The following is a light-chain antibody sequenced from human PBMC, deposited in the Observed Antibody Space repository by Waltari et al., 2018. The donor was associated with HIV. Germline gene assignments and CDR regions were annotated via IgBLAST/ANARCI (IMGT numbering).Light chain of an antibody. J-gene: IGKJ4*01. CDR2: MAS. CDR3: QQYYSSSVT. CDR1: ENIGTS. V-gene: IGKV1-5*03. Sequence: IQMTQSPSIVSASVGDRVNITCRASENIGTSLAWYQQTPGKAPKVLIYMASSLEGGVPSRFSGSRSGTEFTLTIRSLQPDDFGTYYCQQYYSSSVTFGGGTKVEI.